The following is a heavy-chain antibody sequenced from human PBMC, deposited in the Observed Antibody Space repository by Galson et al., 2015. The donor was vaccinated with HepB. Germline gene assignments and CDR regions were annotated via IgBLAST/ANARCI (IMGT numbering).Heavy chain of an antibody. CDR3: ARDGRAEHYDFWSGYVNYYGMDV. D-gene: IGHD3-3*01. Sequence: SVKVSCKASGYTFTGYYMHWVRQAPGQGLEWMGWINPNSGGTNYAQKFQGWVTMTRDTSISTAYMELSRLRSDDTAVYYCARDGRAEHYDFWSGYVNYYGMDVWGQGTTVTVSS. J-gene: IGHJ6*02. CDR1: GYTFTGYY. CDR2: INPNSGGT. V-gene: IGHV1-2*04.